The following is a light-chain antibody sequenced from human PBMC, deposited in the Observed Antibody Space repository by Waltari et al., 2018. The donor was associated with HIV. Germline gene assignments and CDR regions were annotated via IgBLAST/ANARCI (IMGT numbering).Light chain of an antibody. J-gene: IGLJ2*01. CDR3: SSYTSSTIL. CDR2: EVS. CDR1: SSDVGGYKY. V-gene: IGLV2-14*01. Sequence: QSALTQPASVSGSPGQSITISCTGTSSDVGGYKYVSWYQQHPGKAPKLMIYEVSNRPSGVSNRFSGLQAEDEADYYCSSYTSSTILFGGGTKLTVL.